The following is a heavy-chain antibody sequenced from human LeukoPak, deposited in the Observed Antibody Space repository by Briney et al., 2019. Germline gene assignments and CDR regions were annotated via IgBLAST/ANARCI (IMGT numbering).Heavy chain of an antibody. Sequence: GGSLRLSCAASGFTFSDYYMSWIRQAPGKGLEWVSYISSSGSTIYYADSVEGRFTISRDNAKNSLYLEMNSLRAEDTAVYYCARTYYDFWSGYYSHEGNPFDYWGQGTLVTVSS. CDR2: ISSSGSTI. CDR3: ARTYYDFWSGYYSHEGNPFDY. V-gene: IGHV3-11*04. J-gene: IGHJ4*02. CDR1: GFTFSDYY. D-gene: IGHD3-3*01.